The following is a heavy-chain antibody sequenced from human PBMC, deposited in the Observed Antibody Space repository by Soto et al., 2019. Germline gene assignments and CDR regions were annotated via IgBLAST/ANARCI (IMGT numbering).Heavy chain of an antibody. CDR3: AKEGGKFCSSTSCYLDI. J-gene: IGHJ3*02. Sequence: QVQLVESGGGVVQPGRSLRLSCAASGFTFSSYGMHWVRQAPGKGLEWVAVISYDGSNKYYADSVTGRFTISRDNSKHTLYLQMNSLRAEDTAVYYCAKEGGKFCSSTSCYLDIWGQGTMVTVSS. V-gene: IGHV3-30*18. CDR1: GFTFSSYG. D-gene: IGHD2-2*01. CDR2: ISYDGSNK.